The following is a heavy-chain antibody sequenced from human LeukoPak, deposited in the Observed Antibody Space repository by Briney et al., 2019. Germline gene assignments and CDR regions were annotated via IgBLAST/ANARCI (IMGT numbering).Heavy chain of an antibody. CDR3: AKPVEGVYSDYGSNYFDY. CDR1: GFTFSTYG. J-gene: IGHJ4*02. CDR2: ISFDGSNK. V-gene: IGHV3-30*18. Sequence: GGSLRLSCAASGFTFSTYGMHWVRQPPGKGLEWVAVISFDGSNKYYADSVKGRFTIYRDNSKNTLYLQVNGLRAEDTAVYYCAKPVEGVYSDYGSNYFDYWGQGTLVTVSS. D-gene: IGHD5-12*01.